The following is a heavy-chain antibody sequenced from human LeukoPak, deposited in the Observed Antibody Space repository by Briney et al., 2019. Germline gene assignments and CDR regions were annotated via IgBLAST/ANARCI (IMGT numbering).Heavy chain of an antibody. J-gene: IGHJ6*03. CDR2: ISGSSGGT. Sequence: GGSLRLSCAASGFTFSSYGMSWVRQAPGKGLEWVSSISGSSGGTYYADSVKGRFTISRDNAKNSLYLQMNSLRAENTAVYYCAREGGSPPGYYYYYMDVWGKGTTVTVSS. V-gene: IGHV3-21*01. CDR3: AREGGSPPGYYYYYMDV. CDR1: GFTFSSYG.